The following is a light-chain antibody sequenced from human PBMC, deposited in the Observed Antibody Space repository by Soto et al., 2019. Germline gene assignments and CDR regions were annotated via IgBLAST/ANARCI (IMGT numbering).Light chain of an antibody. CDR3: QSADNRGFQAV. CDR2: KDS. V-gene: IGLV3-25*03. J-gene: IGLJ2*01. Sequence: SYELTQPPSLSVSPGQTARITCSGDALPKQYTYWYQQKPGQAPLLVMYKDSERPSGIPERFSGSSSGTTVTLTISGAQAEDEGDYYCQSADNRGFQAVFGGGTKLTVL. CDR1: ALPKQY.